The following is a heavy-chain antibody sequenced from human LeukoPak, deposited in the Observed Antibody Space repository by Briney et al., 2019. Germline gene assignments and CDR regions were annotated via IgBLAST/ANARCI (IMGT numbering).Heavy chain of an antibody. Sequence: GGSLRLSCAASGFTFSSYGMHWVRQAPGKGLEWVAFIRYDGSNKYYADSVKGRFTISRDNSKNTMYLQMNSLRAEDTAVYYCAKVYYYDSSGYYFDYWGQGTLVTVSS. CDR1: GFTFSSYG. J-gene: IGHJ4*02. CDR3: AKVYYYDSSGYYFDY. D-gene: IGHD3-22*01. V-gene: IGHV3-30*02. CDR2: IRYDGSNK.